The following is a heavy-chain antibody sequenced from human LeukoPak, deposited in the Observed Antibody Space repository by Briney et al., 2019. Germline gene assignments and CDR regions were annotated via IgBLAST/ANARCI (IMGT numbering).Heavy chain of an antibody. D-gene: IGHD3-3*01. Sequence: GGSLRLSCAASGFTFSNAWMSWVRQAPGKGLEWVGRIKSKTDGGTTDYAAPVKGRFTISRDDSKNTLYLQMNSLKTEDTAVYYCTTFPISGSTCVLRCLEWLSDFDYWGQGTLVTVSS. CDR1: GFTFSNAW. V-gene: IGHV3-15*01. J-gene: IGHJ4*02. CDR2: IKSKTDGGTT. CDR3: TTFPISGSTCVLRCLEWLSDFDY.